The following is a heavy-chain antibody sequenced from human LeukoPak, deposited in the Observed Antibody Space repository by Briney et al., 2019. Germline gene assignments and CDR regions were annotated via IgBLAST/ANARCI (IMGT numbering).Heavy chain of an antibody. D-gene: IGHD3-22*01. CDR3: ARQVYYYDLLDY. CDR2: IYYSGST. Sequence: SETLSLTCTVSGGSISSYYWSWIRQPPGKGLEWIGYIYYSGSTNYNPSLKSRVTISVDTSKNQFSLKLSSVTAADTAVYYCARQVYYYDLLDYWGQGTLVTVSS. V-gene: IGHV4-59*08. J-gene: IGHJ4*02. CDR1: GGSISSYY.